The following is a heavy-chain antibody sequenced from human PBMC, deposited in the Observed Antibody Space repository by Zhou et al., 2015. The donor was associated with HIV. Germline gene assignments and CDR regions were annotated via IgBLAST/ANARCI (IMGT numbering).Heavy chain of an antibody. CDR2: IIPIFGTA. J-gene: IGHJ6*02. CDR3: ARDQGDSSGYYVPGFWGAYYGMDV. D-gene: IGHD3-22*01. V-gene: IGHV1-69*12. CDR1: GGTFSSYT. Sequence: QVQLVQSGAEVKKPGSSVKVSCKASGGTFSSYTISWVRQAPGQGLEWMGGIIPIFGTANYAQKFQGRVTITADESTSTAYMELSSLRSEDTALYYCARDQGDSSGYYVPGFWGAYYGMDVWGQGTTVTVSS.